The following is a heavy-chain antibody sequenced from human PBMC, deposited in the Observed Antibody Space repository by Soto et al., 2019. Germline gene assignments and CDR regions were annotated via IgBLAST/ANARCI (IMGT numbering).Heavy chain of an antibody. CDR2: VYSSGST. Sequence: SETLSLTCSVSGGPISTYYWTWIRQPAGKGLEWIGRVYSSGSTTYNPSLKSRVTMSVDTSKNQFSLNLTSVTAADTAVYFCARGGDRSGYYDASDYWGQGALVKVFS. CDR3: ARGGDRSGYYDASDY. D-gene: IGHD3-22*01. J-gene: IGHJ4*02. CDR1: GGPISTYY. V-gene: IGHV4-4*07.